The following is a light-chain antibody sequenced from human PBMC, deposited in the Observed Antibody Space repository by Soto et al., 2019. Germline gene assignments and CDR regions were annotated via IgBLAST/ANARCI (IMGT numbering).Light chain of an antibody. V-gene: IGKV1-5*01. CDR1: QSFLDG. CDR2: GAS. CDR3: QQYDTYPWT. J-gene: IGKJ1*01. Sequence: DIKLTQSPSTVPQPVGKRSPTPGRPSQSFLDGLAWYQQKPGKAPKLLIYGASSLLSGVPSRFSGSGSGTEFTLTISSLQPDDFATYYCQQYDTYPWTFGQGTKVE.